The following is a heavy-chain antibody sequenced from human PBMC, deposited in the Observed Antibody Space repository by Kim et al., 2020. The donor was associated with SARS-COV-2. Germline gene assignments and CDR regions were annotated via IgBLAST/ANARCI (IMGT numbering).Heavy chain of an antibody. Sequence: SETLSLTCSVSGGSINKSYWAWIRQPPGKGLEWIGYIYSSGSTNYNPSLKSRVTMSVDRSRNQFSLELNSVTAAATGVYYCARVPSFGWLPAQPDPWGPG. D-gene: IGHD3-9*01. CDR1: GGSINKSY. J-gene: IGHJ5*02. CDR3: ARVPSFGWLPAQPDP. V-gene: IGHV4-59*01. CDR2: IYSSGST.